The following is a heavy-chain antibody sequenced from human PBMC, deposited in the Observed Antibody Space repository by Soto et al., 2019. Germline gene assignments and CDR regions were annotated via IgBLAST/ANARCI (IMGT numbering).Heavy chain of an antibody. J-gene: IGHJ3*02. CDR3: ARSNPDIVVVPAAHHDAFDI. V-gene: IGHV3-7*01. D-gene: IGHD2-2*01. Sequence: EVQLVESGGGLVQPGGSLRLSCAASGFTFSSYWMSWVRQAPGKGLEWVANIKQDGSEKYYVDSVKGRFTISRDNAKNSLYLQMNSLRAEDTAVYYCARSNPDIVVVPAAHHDAFDIWGQGTTVTVSS. CDR2: IKQDGSEK. CDR1: GFTFSSYW.